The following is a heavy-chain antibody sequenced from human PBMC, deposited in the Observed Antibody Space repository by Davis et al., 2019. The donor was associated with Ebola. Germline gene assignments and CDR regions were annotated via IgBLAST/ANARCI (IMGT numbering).Heavy chain of an antibody. CDR2: IYYSGST. CDR1: GGSVSSGSYY. J-gene: IGHJ6*02. CDR3: ARDPSGSYYYGMDV. V-gene: IGHV4-61*01. D-gene: IGHD1-26*01. Sequence: MPSETLSLTCTVSGGSVSSGSYYWSWIRQPPEKGLEWVGYIYYSGSTNCNPSLKSRVTISVDTSKNQFSLKLSSVTAADTAVYYCARDPSGSYYYGMDVWGQGTTVTVSS.